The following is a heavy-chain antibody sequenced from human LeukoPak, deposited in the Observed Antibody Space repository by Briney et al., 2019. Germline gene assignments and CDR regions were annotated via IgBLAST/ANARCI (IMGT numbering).Heavy chain of an antibody. V-gene: IGHV1-8*01. CDR3: ARARPGSTSSEFDY. J-gene: IGHJ4*02. D-gene: IGHD2-2*01. Sequence: ASVKVSCKASGYTFTSYDINWVRQATGQGLEWMGWMNPNSGNTGYAQKFQGRVTMTRNTSISTAYMELSSLRSEDTAVYYCARARPGSTSSEFDYWGQGTLVTVSS. CDR1: GYTFTSYD. CDR2: MNPNSGNT.